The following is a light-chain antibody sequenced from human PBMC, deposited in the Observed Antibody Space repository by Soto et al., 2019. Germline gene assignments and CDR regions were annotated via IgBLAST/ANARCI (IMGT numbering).Light chain of an antibody. CDR2: GAS. Sequence: EIVLTQSPGTLSLSPGERATLSCRASQSVSSSYLAWYQQKPGQAPRLLIYGASSRATGIPDRFSGSGSGTDVTLTISRLEPEDFAVYYWQQYGSSPPTTVGQGTKLEIK. J-gene: IGKJ2*01. V-gene: IGKV3-20*01. CDR1: QSVSSSY. CDR3: QQYGSSPPTT.